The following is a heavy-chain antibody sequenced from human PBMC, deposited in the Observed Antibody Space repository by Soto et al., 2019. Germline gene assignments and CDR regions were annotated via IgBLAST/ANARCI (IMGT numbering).Heavy chain of an antibody. V-gene: IGHV3-30*18. CDR1: GFTFSSYG. J-gene: IGHJ3*02. Sequence: GGSLRLSCAASGFTFSSYGMHWVRQAPGKGLEWVAVISYDGSNKYYADSVKGRFTISRDNSKNTLYLQMNSLRAEDTAVYYCAKDLPTPYSSGYYSDAFDIWGQGTMVTVSS. CDR3: AKDLPTPYSSGYYSDAFDI. CDR2: ISYDGSNK. D-gene: IGHD3-22*01.